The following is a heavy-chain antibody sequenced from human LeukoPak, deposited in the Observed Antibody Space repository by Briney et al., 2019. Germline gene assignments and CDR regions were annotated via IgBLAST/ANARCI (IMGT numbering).Heavy chain of an antibody. D-gene: IGHD3-22*01. Sequence: PSETLSLTCAVYGGSFSGYYWSWIRQPPGKGLEWIGEINHSGSTNYNPTLKSRVTISVDMSKKQFSLKLSSVTAVDTAMYYCARYDSGGYYYFHYWGQGTLVTVSS. CDR3: ARYDSGGYYYFHY. CDR1: GGSFSGYY. J-gene: IGHJ4*02. V-gene: IGHV4-34*01. CDR2: INHSGST.